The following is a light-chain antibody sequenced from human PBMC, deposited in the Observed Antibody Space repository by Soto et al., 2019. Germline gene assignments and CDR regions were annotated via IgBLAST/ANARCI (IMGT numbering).Light chain of an antibody. CDR3: MQPLQSWA. CDR2: LGS. CDR1: QSLLHSNGYNY. Sequence: DIVMTQSPLSLPVTPGEPASISCRSSQSLLHSNGYNYLDWYLQKPGQSPQLLIYLGSNRASGVPDRFSGSGSGTDFTLKIRRVEAEDVGVYYCMQPLQSWAFGQATKVDIK. J-gene: IGKJ1*01. V-gene: IGKV2-28*01.